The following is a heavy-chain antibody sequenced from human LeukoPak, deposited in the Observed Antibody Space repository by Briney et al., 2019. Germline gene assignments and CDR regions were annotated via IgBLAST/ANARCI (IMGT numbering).Heavy chain of an antibody. J-gene: IGHJ4*02. V-gene: IGHV3-7*01. CDR1: GFTFSSSW. CDR2: IKEDGTAK. CDR3: ARDEVDY. Sequence: GGSLRLSCAASGFTFSSSWMAWVRQAPGKGLEWVGNIKEDGTAKNYVVSVRGRFTISRDNAKNSLYLQMNSLRAEDTAVYYCARDEVDYWGQGTLVTVSS.